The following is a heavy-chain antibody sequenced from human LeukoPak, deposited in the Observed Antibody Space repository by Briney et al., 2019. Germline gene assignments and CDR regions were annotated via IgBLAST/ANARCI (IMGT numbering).Heavy chain of an antibody. CDR3: AKYRAYYLDY. D-gene: IGHD4-11*01. CDR2: VDGGGSGRT. J-gene: IGHJ4*02. CDR1: GFTFSSYA. Sequence: GGSLRLSCAASGFTFSSYAMDWVRQAPGKGLEWVSSVDGGGSGRTHYAESVKGRFTISRDNSKNMPYLQMNSLRAEDTAVYFCAKYRAYYLDYWGQGALVTVSS. V-gene: IGHV3-23*01.